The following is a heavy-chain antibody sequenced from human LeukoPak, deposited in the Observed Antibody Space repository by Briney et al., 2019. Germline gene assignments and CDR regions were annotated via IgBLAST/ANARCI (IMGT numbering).Heavy chain of an antibody. CDR1: GFTFTNYA. J-gene: IGHJ4*02. CDR3: AAISRRTGFDY. V-gene: IGHV3-23*01. Sequence: GGSLRLSCAASGFTFTNYAMSWVRQAPGKGLEWVSTISDSGGSTYYADSVKGRFTISRGNSKNTLYLQMNSLRAEDTAVYYCAAISRRTGFDYWGQGTLVTVSS. CDR2: ISDSGGST. D-gene: IGHD3/OR15-3a*01.